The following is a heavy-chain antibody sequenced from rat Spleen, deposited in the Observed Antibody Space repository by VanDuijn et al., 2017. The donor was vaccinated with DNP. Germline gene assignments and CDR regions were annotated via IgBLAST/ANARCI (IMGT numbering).Heavy chain of an antibody. CDR2: INTGGDSA. CDR1: GFTFSNYY. V-gene: IGHV5-25*01. CDR3: AGNYFDGSFYYPFAY. D-gene: IGHD1-12*02. J-gene: IGHJ3*01. Sequence: EVQLVESGGGLVQPGRSMKLSCAASGFTFSNYYMAWVRQAPTKGLEWVASINTGGDSAYYRDSLKGRFTVSRDNANSTLYLQMDSLRSEDTATYYCAGNYFDGSFYYPFAYWGQGTLVTVSS.